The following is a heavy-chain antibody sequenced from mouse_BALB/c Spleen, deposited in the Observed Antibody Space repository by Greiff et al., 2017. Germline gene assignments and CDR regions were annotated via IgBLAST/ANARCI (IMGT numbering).Heavy chain of an antibody. CDR1: GFSLTSYD. CDR3: VPIYYGNSHYAMDY. V-gene: IGHV2-9-2*01. CDR2: IWTGGGT. J-gene: IGHJ4*01. Sequence: QVQLKESGPGLVAPSQSLSITCTVSGFSLTSYDISWIRQPPGKGLEWLGVIWTGGGTNYNSAFMSRLSISKDNSKSQVFLKMNSLQTDDTAIYYCVPIYYGNSHYAMDYWGQGTSVTVSS. D-gene: IGHD2-1*01.